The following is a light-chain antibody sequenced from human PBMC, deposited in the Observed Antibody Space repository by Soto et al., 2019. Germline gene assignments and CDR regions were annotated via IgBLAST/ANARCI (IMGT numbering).Light chain of an antibody. CDR1: QSVSIY. J-gene: IGKJ5*01. Sequence: EIVMTQSPATLSVSPGERATLSCRASQSVSIYLAWYQQKPGQAPRLLIYGASSRATGIPDRFSGSGSGTDFTLTISRLEPEDFAVYYCQQYGSSPPITFGQGTRLEIK. V-gene: IGKV3-20*01. CDR3: QQYGSSPPIT. CDR2: GAS.